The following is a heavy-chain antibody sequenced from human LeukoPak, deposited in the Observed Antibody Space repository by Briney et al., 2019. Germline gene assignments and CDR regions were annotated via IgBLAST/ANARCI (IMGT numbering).Heavy chain of an antibody. J-gene: IGHJ4*02. CDR3: ARADGRRRYFDY. D-gene: IGHD1-26*01. Sequence: SETLSLTCAVYGGSFSGYYWSWIRQPPGKGLEWIGEINHSGSTNYNPSLKSRVTISVDTSKNQFSLKLSSVTAADTAVYYCARADGRRRYFDYWGQGTLVTVSS. CDR1: GGSFSGYY. CDR2: INHSGST. V-gene: IGHV4-34*01.